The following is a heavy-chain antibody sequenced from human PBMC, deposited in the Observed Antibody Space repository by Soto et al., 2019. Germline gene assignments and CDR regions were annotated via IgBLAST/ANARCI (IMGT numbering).Heavy chain of an antibody. Sequence: ASVKVSCKASGYTFTSYAMHWVRQAPGQRLEWMGWINAGNGNTKYSQKFQGRVTITRDTSASTAYMELSSLRSEDTAVYYCAGEPRSRKFWSGYFSYYYYGMDVWGQGTTVTVSS. V-gene: IGHV1-3*01. CDR2: INAGNGNT. CDR3: AGEPRSRKFWSGYFSYYYYGMDV. J-gene: IGHJ6*02. CDR1: GYTFTSYA. D-gene: IGHD3-3*01.